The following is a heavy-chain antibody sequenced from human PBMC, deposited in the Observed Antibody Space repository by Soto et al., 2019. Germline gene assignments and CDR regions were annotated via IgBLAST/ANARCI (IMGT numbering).Heavy chain of an antibody. J-gene: IGHJ4*01. V-gene: IGHV3-33*01. CDR3: ARDGGYCSSTSCYYFDN. D-gene: IGHD2-2*01. CDR2: IWHDGSNK. Sequence: QVQLVESGGGVVQPGRSQRLSCTASGFTFSSYGMHWVRQAPGKGLEWVAIIWHDGSNKYYADSVKGRFTISRDNSKNTLYLEMNSLRVEDTAVYFCARDGGYCSSTSCYYFDNWGHRTLVTVSS. CDR1: GFTFSSYG.